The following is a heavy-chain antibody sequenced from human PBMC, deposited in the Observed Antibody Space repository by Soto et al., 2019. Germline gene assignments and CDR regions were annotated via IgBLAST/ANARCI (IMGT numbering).Heavy chain of an antibody. D-gene: IGHD2-2*01. CDR2: IIPILGIA. CDR1: GGTFSSYT. V-gene: IGHV1-69*02. Sequence: QVQLVQSGAEVKKPGYSVKVSCKASGGTFSSYTISWVRQAPGQGLEWMGRIIPILGIANYAQKFQGRVTITADKSTSTAYMELSSLRSEDTAVYYCARVHCSSTSCRGLDYWGQGTLVTVSS. J-gene: IGHJ4*02. CDR3: ARVHCSSTSCRGLDY.